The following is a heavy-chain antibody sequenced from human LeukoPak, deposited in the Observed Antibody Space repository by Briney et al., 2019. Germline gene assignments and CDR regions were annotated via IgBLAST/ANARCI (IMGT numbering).Heavy chain of an antibody. CDR2: ISGSGGST. V-gene: IGHV3-23*01. Sequence: GGSLTLSCSVSGFTFSSYAMSWLRQAPRKGRGWVSAISGSGGSTYYADSAKGRFTISRDNSKNTLYLQMNSLRAEDTAVYYCAKEGGRLLYYFDYWGQGTLVTVSS. D-gene: IGHD2/OR15-2a*01. J-gene: IGHJ4*02. CDR1: GFTFSSYA. CDR3: AKEGGRLLYYFDY.